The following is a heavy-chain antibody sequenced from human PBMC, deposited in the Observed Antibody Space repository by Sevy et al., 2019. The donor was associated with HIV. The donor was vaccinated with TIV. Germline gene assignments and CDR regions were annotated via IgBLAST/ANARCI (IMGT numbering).Heavy chain of an antibody. CDR1: GFTFSSYA. J-gene: IGHJ6*02. CDR2: ISYDGSNK. V-gene: IGHV3-30*04. D-gene: IGHD1-20*01. CDR3: ARVYNWNDWGNYYYGMDV. Sequence: GGSLRLSCAASGFTFSSYAMHWVRQAPGKGLGGVAVISYDGSNKYYADSVKGRFTIARDNSKNTLYLQMNSLRAEDTAVYYCARVYNWNDWGNYYYGMDVWGQGTTVTVSS.